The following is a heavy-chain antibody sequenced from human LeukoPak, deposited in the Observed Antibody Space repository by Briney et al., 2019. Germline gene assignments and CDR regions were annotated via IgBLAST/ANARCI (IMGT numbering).Heavy chain of an antibody. CDR1: AGSISSYY. J-gene: IGHJ4*02. CDR2: IYYSGST. V-gene: IGHV4-59*01. CDR3: ARDRGIAAAGYFDY. D-gene: IGHD6-13*01. Sequence: SQTTSLTCTVDAGSISSYYWGWIRQPPGKGLEWKGYIYYSGSTNYSTSLKSRITISVDTSKSQFSLKLSSVTAADTAVYYCARDRGIAAAGYFDYWGQGTLVTVSS.